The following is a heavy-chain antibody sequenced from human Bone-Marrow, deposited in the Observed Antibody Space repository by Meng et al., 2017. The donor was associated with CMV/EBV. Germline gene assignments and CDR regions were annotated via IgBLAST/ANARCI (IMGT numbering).Heavy chain of an antibody. Sequence: GESLKISCAASGFTFSSYSMNWVRQAPGKGLEWVSSIISSSYIYYADSVKGRFTISRDNAKNSLYLQMNSLRAEDTAVYYCARGWGAKCCNWFDPWGQGNLVTVSS. D-gene: IGHD3-16*01. V-gene: IGHV3-21*01. CDR3: ARGWGAKCCNWFDP. CDR2: IISSSYI. J-gene: IGHJ5*02. CDR1: GFTFSSYS.